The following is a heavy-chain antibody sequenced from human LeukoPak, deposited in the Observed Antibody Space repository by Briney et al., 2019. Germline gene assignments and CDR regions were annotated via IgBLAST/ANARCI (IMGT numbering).Heavy chain of an antibody. J-gene: IGHJ6*02. CDR3: ARGVGIMTYYYGSGSYYRPDYYGMDV. CDR1: GGSISSYY. Sequence: PSETLSLTCTVSGGSISSYYWSWIRQPPGKGLEWIGYIYYSGSTNYNPSLKSRVTISVDTSKNQFSLKLSSVTAADTAVYYCARGVGIMTYYYGSGSYYRPDYYGMDVWGQGTRSPSP. V-gene: IGHV4-59*01. D-gene: IGHD3-10*01. CDR2: IYYSGST.